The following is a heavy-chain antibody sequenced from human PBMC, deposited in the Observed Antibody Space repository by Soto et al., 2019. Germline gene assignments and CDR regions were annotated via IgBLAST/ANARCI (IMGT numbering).Heavy chain of an antibody. J-gene: IGHJ6*02. CDR1: GFTVSSNY. V-gene: IGHV3-53*01. CDR3: ARDLRRTGTYYYYYGMDV. D-gene: IGHD1-1*01. Sequence: GALRLSCAASGFTVSSNYMSWVRQAPGKGLEWVSVIYSGGSTYYADSVKGRFTISRDNSKNTLYLQMNSLRAEDTAVYYCARDLRRTGTYYYYYGMDVWGQGTTVTVSS. CDR2: IYSGGST.